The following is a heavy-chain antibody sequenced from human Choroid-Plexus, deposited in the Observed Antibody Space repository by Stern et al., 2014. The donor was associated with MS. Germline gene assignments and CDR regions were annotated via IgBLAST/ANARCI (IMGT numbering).Heavy chain of an antibody. Sequence: VQLLESGGGVVQPGRPLRLSCAASGFSFSSFGMHWVRQAPGKGLEWVALISYDGSKDYADSVKGRFAISRDNSKNTLYLQMNSLRAEDTAVYYCAKDRQYFTFFFDFWGQGSLVTVSS. D-gene: IGHD3-16*01. CDR1: GFSFSSFG. J-gene: IGHJ4*02. CDR2: ISYDGSK. CDR3: AKDRQYFTFFFDF. V-gene: IGHV3-30*18.